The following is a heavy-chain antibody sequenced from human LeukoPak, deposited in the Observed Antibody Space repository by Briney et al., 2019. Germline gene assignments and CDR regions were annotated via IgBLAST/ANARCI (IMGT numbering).Heavy chain of an antibody. Sequence: ASVKVSCKASGGTFSSYAISWVRQAPGQGLEWMGGIIPIFGTANYAQKFQGRVTITADESTSTAYMELSSLRSEDTAVYYCARGMGGGDDYGGNPASGWYFDLWGRGTLVTVSS. D-gene: IGHD4-23*01. V-gene: IGHV1-69*01. CDR2: IIPIFGTA. CDR3: ARGMGGGDDYGGNPASGWYFDL. J-gene: IGHJ2*01. CDR1: GGTFSSYA.